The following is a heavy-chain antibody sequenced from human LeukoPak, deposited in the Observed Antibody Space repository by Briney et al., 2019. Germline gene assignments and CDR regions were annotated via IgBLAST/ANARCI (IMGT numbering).Heavy chain of an antibody. V-gene: IGHV3-23*01. J-gene: IGHJ4*02. CDR3: AKEGSGYAMRLDHFDY. CDR2: ISGNGGST. Sequence: GGSLRLSCAASGFTFSSYAMTWVRQAPEKGLEWVSGISGNGGSTYYRESVKGRFTISRDNSKNTLYLQMNSLRAEDTAVYYCAKEGSGYAMRLDHFDYWGQGTMVTVSS. D-gene: IGHD5-12*01. CDR1: GFTFSSYA.